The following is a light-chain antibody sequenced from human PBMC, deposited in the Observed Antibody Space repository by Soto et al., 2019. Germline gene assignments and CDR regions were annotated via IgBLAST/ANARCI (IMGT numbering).Light chain of an antibody. J-gene: IGKJ4*01. V-gene: IGKV3-11*01. CDR3: QQRSSWPLT. CDR1: QSVSTF. CDR2: DAS. Sequence: EIVLTQSPATLSLSPGERATLSCRASQSVSTFLAWYQQKPGQAPRLLIYDASKRVTGIPARFSGSGSGTDLTLTISSLEPEDFAVYYCQQRSSWPLTFGGGTKVHI.